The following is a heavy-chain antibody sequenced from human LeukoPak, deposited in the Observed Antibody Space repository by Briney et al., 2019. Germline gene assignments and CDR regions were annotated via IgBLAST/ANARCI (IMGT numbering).Heavy chain of an antibody. D-gene: IGHD3-10*01. Sequence: GGSLRLSCAASGFTFSSYAMHWGRQAPGKGREWGAVISYDGSNKYYADSVKGRFTISRDNSKNTLYLQMNSLRAEDTAVYYCARDRRRYYGSGSNFDYWGQGTLVTVSS. CDR1: GFTFSSYA. CDR3: ARDRRRYYGSGSNFDY. V-gene: IGHV3-30*04. CDR2: ISYDGSNK. J-gene: IGHJ4*02.